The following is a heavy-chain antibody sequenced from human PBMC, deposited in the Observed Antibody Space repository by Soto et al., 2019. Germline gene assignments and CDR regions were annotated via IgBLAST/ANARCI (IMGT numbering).Heavy chain of an antibody. D-gene: IGHD3-22*01. J-gene: IGHJ4*02. V-gene: IGHV1-69*01. CDR3: ARSRPQSYDSSGYYSLDYFDY. Sequence: QVQLVQSGAEVKKPGSSVKVSCKASGGTFSSYAISWVRQAPGQGLEWMGGIIPIFGTANYAQKFQGRVTITADESTSTAHMELSSLRSEDTAVYYCARSRPQSYDSSGYYSLDYFDYWGQGTLVTVSS. CDR1: GGTFSSYA. CDR2: IIPIFGTA.